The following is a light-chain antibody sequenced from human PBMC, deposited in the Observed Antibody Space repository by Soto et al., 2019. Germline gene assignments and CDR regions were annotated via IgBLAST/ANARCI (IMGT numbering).Light chain of an antibody. CDR2: AAS. CDR1: QGIGNY. V-gene: IGKV1-27*01. J-gene: IGKJ2*01. CDR3: QKYNGAPNI. Sequence: DIQMTQSPSSLSASLGDRVTITCRASQGIGNYLAWYQQKPGKVPKLLIYAASTLQTGVQSRFSGSGSGTVFTLTIRSVQPEDVATNYCQKYNGAPNIFGRGTRLEI.